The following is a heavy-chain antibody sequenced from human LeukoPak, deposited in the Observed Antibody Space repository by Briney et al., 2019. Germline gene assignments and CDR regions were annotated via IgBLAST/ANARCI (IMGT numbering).Heavy chain of an antibody. CDR3: AGRDNYDFWSGYYP. CDR2: INPNSGGT. Sequence: ASVKVSCKASGYTFTGYYMHWVRQAPGQGLKWMGRINPNSGGTNYAQKFQGRVTMTRDTSISTAYMELSRLRSDDTAVYYCAGRDNYDFWSGYYPWGQGTLVTVSS. D-gene: IGHD3-3*01. J-gene: IGHJ4*02. V-gene: IGHV1-2*06. CDR1: GYTFTGYY.